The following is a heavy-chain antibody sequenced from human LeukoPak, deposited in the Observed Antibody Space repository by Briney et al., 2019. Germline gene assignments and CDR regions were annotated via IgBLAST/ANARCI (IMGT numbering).Heavy chain of an antibody. Sequence: GGSLRLSCAASGFTFSSYWMSWVRQAPGKGLEWVANIKQDGSEKYYVDSVKGRFTISRDNAKNSLYLQMNSLRAEDTAVYYCARAFRITILGVVIRRAFDYWGQGTLVTVSS. CDR1: GFTFSSYW. V-gene: IGHV3-7*01. CDR2: IKQDGSEK. D-gene: IGHD3-3*01. J-gene: IGHJ4*02. CDR3: ARAFRITILGVVIRRAFDY.